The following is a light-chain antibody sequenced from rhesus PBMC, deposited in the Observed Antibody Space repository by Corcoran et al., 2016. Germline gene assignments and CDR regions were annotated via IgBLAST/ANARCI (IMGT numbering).Light chain of an antibody. CDR2: GAT. Sequence: EMVMTQSPATLSLSPGERATLSCRASQSINSNLAWYQQKTGQAPKLLIYGATTRATGIPDRFIGSGSGTEFTLTISSLEPEDVGVYYCQQGYSWPLTFGGGTKVELK. CDR3: QQGYSWPLT. CDR1: QSINSN. J-gene: IGKJ4*01. V-gene: IGKV3-42*01.